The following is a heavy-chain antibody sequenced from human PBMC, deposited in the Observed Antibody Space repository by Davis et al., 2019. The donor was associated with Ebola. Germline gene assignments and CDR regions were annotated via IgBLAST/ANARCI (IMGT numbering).Heavy chain of an antibody. D-gene: IGHD6-13*01. Sequence: PSETLSLTCVVYGGSFSGYYWSWIRQPPGKGLEWIGEINHSGSTNYNPSLKSRVTISVDPSKNQFPLKLSSLTAADTAVYYCASVVGIADNWLDPWGQGTLVTVSS. CDR3: ASVVGIADNWLDP. CDR2: INHSGST. V-gene: IGHV4-34*01. CDR1: GGSFSGYY. J-gene: IGHJ5*02.